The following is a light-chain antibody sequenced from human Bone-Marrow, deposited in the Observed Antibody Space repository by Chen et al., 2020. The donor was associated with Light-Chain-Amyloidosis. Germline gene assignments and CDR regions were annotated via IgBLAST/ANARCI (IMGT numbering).Light chain of an antibody. Sequence: QSALPQPPSASGPPGQSVTISCTGTSSDVGVYNYVSCYQQHPGKAPKLMIYEVSKRPSGGPCRFSGSKSGNTASLTVSGLQAEDEADYYCSSFAGSDNPLLFGGGTKLTVL. CDR1: SSDVGVYNY. CDR2: EVS. J-gene: IGLJ3*02. CDR3: SSFAGSDNPLL. V-gene: IGLV2-8*01.